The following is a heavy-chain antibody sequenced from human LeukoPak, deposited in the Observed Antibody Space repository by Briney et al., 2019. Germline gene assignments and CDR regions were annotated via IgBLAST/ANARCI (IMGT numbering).Heavy chain of an antibody. V-gene: IGHV4-34*01. D-gene: IGHD4-17*01. CDR2: INHSGST. J-gene: IGHJ4*02. Sequence: SETLSLTCTVSGGSISSYCWSWIRQPPGKGLEWIGEINHSGSTNYNPSLKSRVTISVDTSKNQFSLKLSSVTAADTAVYYCATGYYFDYWGQGTLVTVSS. CDR1: GGSISSYC. CDR3: ATGYYFDY.